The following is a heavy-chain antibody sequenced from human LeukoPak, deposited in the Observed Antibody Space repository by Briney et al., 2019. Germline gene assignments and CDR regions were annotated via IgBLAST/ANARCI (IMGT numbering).Heavy chain of an antibody. Sequence: GGSLRLSCVASAFSFGSYWMTWVRQAPGKGLEWVSGIRADAVTTYYADSVKGRFIISRDNSKNTVYLQMNSLSAEDAAVYYCVKDDGWVQYANWGQGTLVTVSS. D-gene: IGHD5-24*01. V-gene: IGHV3-23*01. CDR1: AFSFGSYW. CDR2: IRADAVTT. J-gene: IGHJ4*02. CDR3: VKDDGWVQYAN.